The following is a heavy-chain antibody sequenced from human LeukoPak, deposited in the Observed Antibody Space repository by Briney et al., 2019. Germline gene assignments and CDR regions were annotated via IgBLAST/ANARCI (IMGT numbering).Heavy chain of an antibody. CDR2: INHSGST. CDR1: GGSFSGYY. Sequence: SETLSLTCAVYGGSFSGYYWSWIRQPPGKGLEWIGEINHSGSTNYNPSLKSRVTISVDTSKNQFSLKLSSVTAADTAVYYCARAPRLYYYYYMGVGGKGPTATVPS. D-gene: IGHD2-21*02. CDR3: ARAPRLYYYYYMGV. J-gene: IGHJ6*03. V-gene: IGHV4-34*01.